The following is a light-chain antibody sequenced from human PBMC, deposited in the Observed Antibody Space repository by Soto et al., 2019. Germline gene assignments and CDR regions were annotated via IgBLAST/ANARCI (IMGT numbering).Light chain of an antibody. CDR2: DVT. Sequence: QSALPQPASVSGSHGQSITISCTGTSSDIGGFNHVSWYLQHPGKAPQLMIYDVTNRPSGVSNRFSGSKSGNTASLAISGLQTEDEADYYCSSFTSSGALYVFGAGTKVTVL. J-gene: IGLJ1*01. CDR1: SSDIGGFNH. V-gene: IGLV2-14*03. CDR3: SSFTSSGALYV.